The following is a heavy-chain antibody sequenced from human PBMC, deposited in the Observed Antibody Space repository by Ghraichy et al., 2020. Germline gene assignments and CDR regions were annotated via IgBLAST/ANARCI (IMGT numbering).Heavy chain of an antibody. D-gene: IGHD5-24*01. J-gene: IGHJ6*02. CDR3: AGGGQRWLQFEEDKYYGMDV. Sequence: GGSLRLSCAASGFTVSSNYMSWVRQGPGKGLEWVSVIYSGGSTYYADSVKGRFTISRDNSKNTLYLQMNSLRAEDTAVYYWAGGGQRWLQFEEDKYYGMDVWGQGTMVTVS. V-gene: IGHV3-53*01. CDR2: IYSGGST. CDR1: GFTVSSNY.